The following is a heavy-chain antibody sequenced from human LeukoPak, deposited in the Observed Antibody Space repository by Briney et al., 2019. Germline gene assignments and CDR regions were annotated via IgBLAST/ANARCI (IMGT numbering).Heavy chain of an antibody. Sequence: ASVKVSCKASGYTFTGYYMHWVRQAPGQGLEWMGWINPNSGGTNYAQKFQGRVTMTRDTSISTAYMELSRLRSDDTAVYYCARALGQWLVPYYFDYWGQGTLVTVSS. CDR2: INPNSGGT. J-gene: IGHJ4*02. V-gene: IGHV1-2*02. CDR3: ARALGQWLVPYYFDY. D-gene: IGHD6-19*01. CDR1: GYTFTGYY.